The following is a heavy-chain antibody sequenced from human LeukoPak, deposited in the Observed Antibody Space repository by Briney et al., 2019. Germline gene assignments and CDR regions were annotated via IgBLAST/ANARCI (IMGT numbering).Heavy chain of an antibody. CDR3: ARAYYDYVWGSYRPFDY. D-gene: IGHD3-16*02. CDR1: GSTFSSYE. Sequence: GGSLRLSCAASGSTFSSYEMNWVRQAPGTGLEWVSYISSSGSTIYYADSVKGRFTISRDNAKNSLYLQMNSLRAEDTAVYYCARAYYDYVWGSYRPFDYWGQGTLVTVSS. CDR2: ISSSGSTI. J-gene: IGHJ4*02. V-gene: IGHV3-48*03.